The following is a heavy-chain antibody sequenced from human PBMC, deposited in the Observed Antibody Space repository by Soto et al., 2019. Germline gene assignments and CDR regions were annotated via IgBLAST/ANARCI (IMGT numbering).Heavy chain of an antibody. CDR1: GLTISSASYH. Sequence: PSETLSLTCSVSGLTISSASYHWTWIRQHPGRGLEWIGYIYHIGSPYYNPSLENRVTISLDTAKNQFSLNLTSVTAADTAIYYCVRDRALDSSGHWFDSWGQGTLVTVSS. J-gene: IGHJ5*01. V-gene: IGHV4-31*03. D-gene: IGHD3-22*01. CDR3: VRDRALDSSGHWFDS. CDR2: IYHIGSP.